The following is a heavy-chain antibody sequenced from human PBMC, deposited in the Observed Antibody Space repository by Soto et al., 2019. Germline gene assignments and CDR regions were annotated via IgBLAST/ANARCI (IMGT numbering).Heavy chain of an antibody. V-gene: IGHV4-31*03. J-gene: IGHJ6*01. Sequence: PSQTLSLTCTVSGGSISSGGYYWSWIRQDPGKGLEWSGYIYYSVSTYYNPSLKRRVTISVYTSKNQFSLKLSSVTAADTAVYYCARDLVLARPSGMDVWGQGTTVTVSS. CDR2: IYYSVST. D-gene: IGHD6-6*01. CDR1: GGSISSGGYY. CDR3: ARDLVLARPSGMDV.